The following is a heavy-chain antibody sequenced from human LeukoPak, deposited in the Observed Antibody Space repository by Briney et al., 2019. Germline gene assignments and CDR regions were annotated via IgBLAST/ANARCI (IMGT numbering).Heavy chain of an antibody. CDR3: AKDVPWDYYYYGMDV. V-gene: IGHV3-23*01. CDR1: GFTVSSDA. J-gene: IGHJ6*02. Sequence: GGSLRLSCAASGFTVSSDAMSWVRQPPGKGLGWVSAISGSGGSTYYTDPVKGRFTISRDNSKNTLYLQMNSLRTEDTAVYYCAKDVPWDYYYYGMDVWGQGTTVTVFS. CDR2: ISGSGGST. D-gene: IGHD7-27*01.